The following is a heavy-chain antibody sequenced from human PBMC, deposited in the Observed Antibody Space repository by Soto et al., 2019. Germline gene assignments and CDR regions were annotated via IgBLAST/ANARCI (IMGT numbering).Heavy chain of an antibody. CDR3: ARDGDPKSAFWSSALGGGRFDP. J-gene: IGHJ5*02. CDR1: GGTFGSSA. CDR2: IVPMFGTA. D-gene: IGHD2-21*01. Sequence: QVQLVQSGAEVKKPGSSVNVSCKTSGGTFGSSAVTWVRQAPGQGLEWLGGIVPMFGTANYAQKFQGRVTITADESTITASLELTSLKTDGTAVYYCARDGDPKSAFWSSALGGGRFDPWGQGTLVTVSS. V-gene: IGHV1-69*12.